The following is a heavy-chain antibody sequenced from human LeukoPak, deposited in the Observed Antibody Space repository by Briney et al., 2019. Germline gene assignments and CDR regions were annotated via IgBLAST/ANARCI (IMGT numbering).Heavy chain of an antibody. V-gene: IGHV3-23*01. CDR2: ITGDGGSA. D-gene: IGHD6-19*01. Sequence: QPGGSLRLSCAASGFTFSDNAMRWVRQAPGKGLEWVSIITGDGGSAYYADSVKGRFTISRDNSKNMLYLQMNSLRVEDTAVYSCAKDGAYTSGHMDVWGKGTTVTVSS. CDR1: GFTFSDNA. CDR3: AKDGAYTSGHMDV. J-gene: IGHJ6*03.